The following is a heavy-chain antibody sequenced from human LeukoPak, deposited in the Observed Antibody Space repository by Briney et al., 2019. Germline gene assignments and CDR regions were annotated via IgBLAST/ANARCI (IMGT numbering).Heavy chain of an antibody. CDR1: GFTFSSYA. CDR3: AKAQVFGVVITKVHYFDY. CDR2: ISGSGGST. Sequence: GGSLRLSCAASGFTFSSYAMSWVRQAPGKGLEWVSAISGSGGSTYYADSVKGRFTISRDNSKNTLYLQMNSLRAEDTAVYYCAKAQVFGVVITKVHYFDYWGQGTLVTVSS. V-gene: IGHV3-23*01. D-gene: IGHD3-3*01. J-gene: IGHJ4*02.